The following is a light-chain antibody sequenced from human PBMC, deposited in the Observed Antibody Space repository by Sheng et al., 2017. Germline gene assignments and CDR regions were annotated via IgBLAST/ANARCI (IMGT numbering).Light chain of an antibody. J-gene: IGKJ1*01. CDR3: QQSYSTPLT. Sequence: DFQMTQSPSSLSASVGDRVTITCRASQSISSYLNWYQQKPGKAPKLLIYAASSLQSGVQSRFSGSGSGTDFTLTISSLQPEDFATYYCQQSYSTPLTFDQGTKVEIK. V-gene: IGKV1-39*01. CDR1: QSISSY. CDR2: AAS.